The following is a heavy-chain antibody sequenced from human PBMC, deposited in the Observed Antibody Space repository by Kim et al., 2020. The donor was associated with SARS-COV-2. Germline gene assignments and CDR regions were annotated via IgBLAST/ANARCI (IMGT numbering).Heavy chain of an antibody. V-gene: IGHV6-1*01. D-gene: IGHD6-19*01. CDR3: VRYSGWYYFDY. J-gene: IGHJ4*02. Sequence: SDYAVSVRSRITINPDTSKNQFSLQLTTVTPEDTAFYYCVRYSGWYYFDYWGQGTLVTVSA. CDR2: S.